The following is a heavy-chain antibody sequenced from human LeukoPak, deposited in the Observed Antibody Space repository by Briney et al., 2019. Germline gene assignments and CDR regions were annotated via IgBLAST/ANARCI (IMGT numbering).Heavy chain of an antibody. CDR2: IKVDVNEK. V-gene: IGHV3-7*04. CDR3: ARGRYGMDV. J-gene: IGHJ6*02. Sequence: GGSLRLSCVASGFTFSTYWINWVRQAPGKGLEWVANIKVDVNEKYFVGSVKGRFTISRDNAQNSLSLQMNSLRVEDTAVYYCARGRYGMDVWGQGTTVTVSS. CDR1: GFTFSTYW.